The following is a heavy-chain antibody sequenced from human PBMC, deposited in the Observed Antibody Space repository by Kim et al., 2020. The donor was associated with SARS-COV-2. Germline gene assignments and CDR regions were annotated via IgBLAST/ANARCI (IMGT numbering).Heavy chain of an antibody. CDR1: GGSISSSSYY. D-gene: IGHD3-10*01. V-gene: IGHV4-39*01. J-gene: IGHJ6*03. CDR2: IYYSGST. Sequence: SETLSLTCTVSGGSISSSSYYWGWIRQPPGKGLEWIGSIYYSGSTYYNPSPKSRVTISVDTSKNQFSRKLSSLTAPETAVIYCAVGERSTGDYNSYMDV. CDR3: AVGERSTGDYNSYMDV.